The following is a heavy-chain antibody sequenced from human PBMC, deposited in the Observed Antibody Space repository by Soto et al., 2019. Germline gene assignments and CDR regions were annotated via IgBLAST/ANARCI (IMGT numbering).Heavy chain of an antibody. CDR2: IRTKRNNYAT. CDR3: ASAPSGYDFYFHY. CDR1: GFTFSDSA. Sequence: GGSLRLSCAASGFTFSDSAMHWVRQASGKGLEWVGRIRTKRNNYATDYAASMRGSYTISRDDSKNTAYLQVSSLRAEDTAVYFCASAPSGYDFYFHYWGQGTLVTVSS. V-gene: IGHV3-73*01. D-gene: IGHD5-12*01. J-gene: IGHJ4*02.